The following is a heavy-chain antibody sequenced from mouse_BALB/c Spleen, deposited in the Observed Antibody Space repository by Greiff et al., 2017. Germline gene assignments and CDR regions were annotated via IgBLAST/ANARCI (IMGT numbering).Heavy chain of an antibody. CDR3: ARGSSYYY. V-gene: IGHV14-3*02. D-gene: IGHD1-1*01. Sequence: VQLKESGAELVKPGASVKLSCTASGFNINDSYMHWVKQRPEQGLEWIGRIDPANGNTKYDPKFQGKATITADTSSNTAYLQLSSLTSEDTAVYYCARGSSYYYWGQGTTLTVSS. J-gene: IGHJ2*01. CDR1: GFNINDSY. CDR2: IDPANGNT.